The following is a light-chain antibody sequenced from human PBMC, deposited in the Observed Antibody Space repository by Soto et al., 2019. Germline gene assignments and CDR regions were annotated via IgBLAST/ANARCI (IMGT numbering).Light chain of an antibody. CDR3: ATWHDYFYV. Sequence: QSVLSQPPSASGTPGQRVTVSCSGSTSDIGTNAVNWFQHVPGTAPRLLIYTNNLRPSGVPDRFSASKSGTSASLAISGLQSEDQDDSYCATWHDYFYVFGTGTKV. CDR2: TNN. J-gene: IGLJ1*01. CDR1: TSDIGTNA. V-gene: IGLV1-44*01.